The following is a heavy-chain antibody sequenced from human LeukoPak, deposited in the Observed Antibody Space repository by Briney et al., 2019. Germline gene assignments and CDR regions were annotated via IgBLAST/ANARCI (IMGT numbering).Heavy chain of an antibody. Sequence: SETLSLTCSVSGGSITGYYWSWIRQPPGKGLEWIGYIYYSGSTNYNPSLKSRVTMSVDTSKNQFPLRLRSVTAADTAVYYCARMGAVGNLDYWGQGTLVTVSS. CDR2: IYYSGST. V-gene: IGHV4-59*08. J-gene: IGHJ4*02. CDR1: GGSITGYY. D-gene: IGHD1-14*01. CDR3: ARMGAVGNLDY.